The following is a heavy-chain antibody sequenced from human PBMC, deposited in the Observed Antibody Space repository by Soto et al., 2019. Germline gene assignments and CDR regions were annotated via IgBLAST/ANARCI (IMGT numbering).Heavy chain of an antibody. CDR1: GYTISSFG. CDR2: INAGNGNT. D-gene: IGHD6-19*01. V-gene: IGHV1-3*01. Sequence: QAQLVQYGAEVKKPGASVKVSCKASGYTISSFGIHWVRQAPGQRLEWMGWINAGNGNTKYSQKLQGRVTFSRDTSANTAYMELTSLTSEHTAVSYGVRTRQQWLVGDSWGQGSLVTVSS. J-gene: IGHJ4*02. CDR3: VRTRQQWLVGDS.